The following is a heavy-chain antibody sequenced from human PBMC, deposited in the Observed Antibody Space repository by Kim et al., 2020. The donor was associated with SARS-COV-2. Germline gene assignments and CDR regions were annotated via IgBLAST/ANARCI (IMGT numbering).Heavy chain of an antibody. CDR1: GGSFSGYY. CDR3: ARIAGASREIQLVYFDY. CDR2: INHSGST. D-gene: IGHD5-18*01. J-gene: IGHJ4*01. Sequence: SETLSLTCAVYGGSFSGYYWSWIRQPPGKGLEWIGEINHSGSTNYNPSLKSRVTISVDTSKNQFSLKLSSVTAADTAVYYCARIAGASREIQLVYFDYWG. V-gene: IGHV4-34*01.